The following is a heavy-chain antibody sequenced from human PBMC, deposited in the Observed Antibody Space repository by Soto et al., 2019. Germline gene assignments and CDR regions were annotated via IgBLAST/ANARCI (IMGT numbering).Heavy chain of an antibody. J-gene: IGHJ5*02. D-gene: IGHD1-7*01. Sequence: EAQLVESGGGLVQPGGSLRLSCAASGFTFSSYWMHWVRQAPGKGLVWVSRINSDGSTTTYADSVKGRFTISRDNAKNTLYLQMNSLRVEDTAVYHCARVGIGNYNWFDPWGQGTLVTVSS. CDR1: GFTFSSYW. CDR3: ARVGIGNYNWFDP. CDR2: INSDGSTT. V-gene: IGHV3-74*03.